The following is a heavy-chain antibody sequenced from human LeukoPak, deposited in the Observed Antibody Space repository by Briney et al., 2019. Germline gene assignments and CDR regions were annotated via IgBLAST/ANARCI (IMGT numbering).Heavy chain of an antibody. CDR3: AKDILTGYYKIVGFDY. CDR2: ISGSGGST. V-gene: IGHV3-23*01. D-gene: IGHD3-9*01. CDR1: GFTFSSYT. Sequence: GGSLRLSCAASGFTFSSYTMSWVRQAPGKGVEWVSAISGSGGSTYYADSVKGRFTISRDNSKNTLYLQMNSLRAEDTAVYYCAKDILTGYYKIVGFDYWGQGTLVTVSS. J-gene: IGHJ4*02.